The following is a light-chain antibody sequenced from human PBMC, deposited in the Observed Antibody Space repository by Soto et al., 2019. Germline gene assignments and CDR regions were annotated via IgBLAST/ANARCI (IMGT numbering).Light chain of an antibody. CDR2: KAS. CDR1: ESISNW. J-gene: IGKJ1*01. Sequence: IQMTQSPSTLSASFVDRLMITCRASESISNWLAWYQQKPGKAPKLLIYKASSLKSGVPLRFSGSGSGTEFTLTINSLQPDDFAAYYCQQYDSYWTFGRGTKVDIK. CDR3: QQYDSYWT. V-gene: IGKV1-5*03.